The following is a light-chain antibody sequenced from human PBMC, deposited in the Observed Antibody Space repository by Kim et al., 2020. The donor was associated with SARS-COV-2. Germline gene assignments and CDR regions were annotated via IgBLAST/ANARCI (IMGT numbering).Light chain of an antibody. V-gene: IGLV1-51*01. CDR2: DKN. CDR3: GTWDSSLSAVV. Sequence: GQKVTISCSGSSSNIGKNYVSWYQQLPKTAPQLLIYDKNERPSGIPDRFSGSKSGTSATLGITGLQTGDEADYYCGTWDSSLSAVVFGGGTQLTVL. CDR1: SSNIGKNY. J-gene: IGLJ2*01.